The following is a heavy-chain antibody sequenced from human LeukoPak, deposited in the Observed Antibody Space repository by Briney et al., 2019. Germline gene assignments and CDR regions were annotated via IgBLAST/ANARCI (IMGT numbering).Heavy chain of an antibody. J-gene: IGHJ4*02. V-gene: IGHV3-23*01. CDR1: GFTFSIYG. CDR2: ISGSGGST. CDR3: AKYYYAYYGTFDY. D-gene: IGHD1-26*01. Sequence: GGSLRLSCAASGFTFSIYGMSWVRQAPGKGLEWVSAISGSGGSTYYADSVKGRFTISRDNSKNTLYLQMNSLRAEDTAVYYCAKYYYAYYGTFDYWGQGNLVTVSS.